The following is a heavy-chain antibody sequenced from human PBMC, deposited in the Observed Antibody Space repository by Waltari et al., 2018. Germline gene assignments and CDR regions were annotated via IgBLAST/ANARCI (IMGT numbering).Heavy chain of an antibody. V-gene: IGHV4-61*09. CDR2: IYTSGST. J-gene: IGHJ3*02. CDR1: GGSISSGSYY. CDR3: ASEVSPASAFDI. Sequence: QVQLQESGPGLVKPSQTLSLTCTVSGGSISSGSYYWSWIRQPAGKGLEWIGYIYTSGSTNYNPSLKSRVTISVDTSKNQFSLKLSSVTAADTAVYYCASEVSPASAFDIWGQGTMVTVSS. D-gene: IGHD3-22*01.